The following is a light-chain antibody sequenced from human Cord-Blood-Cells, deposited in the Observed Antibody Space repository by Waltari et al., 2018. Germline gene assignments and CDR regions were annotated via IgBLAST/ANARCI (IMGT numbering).Light chain of an antibody. CDR3: CSYAGSYTV. Sequence: QSALTQPRSVSGPPGQSVTISCTGTSSHVGGYNYVSWYQQHPGKAPKLMIYDVSKRPSGVPDRFSGSKSGNTASLTISGLQAEDEADYYCCSYAGSYTVFGGGTQLTVL. J-gene: IGLJ7*01. V-gene: IGLV2-11*01. CDR2: DVS. CDR1: SSHVGGYNY.